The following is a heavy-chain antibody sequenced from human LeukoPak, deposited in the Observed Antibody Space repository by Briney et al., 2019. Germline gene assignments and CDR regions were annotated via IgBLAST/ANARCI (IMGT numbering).Heavy chain of an antibody. CDR2: IYYSGST. Sequence: PSETLSLTCTVSGYSISSGYYWSWIRQPPGKGLEWIGYIYYSGSTNYNPSLKSRVTISVDTSKNQFSLKLSSVTAADTAVYYCARAHGSYYDGWFDPWGQGTLVTVSS. CDR1: GYSISSGYY. CDR3: ARAHGSYYDGWFDP. J-gene: IGHJ5*02. D-gene: IGHD1-26*01. V-gene: IGHV4-61*01.